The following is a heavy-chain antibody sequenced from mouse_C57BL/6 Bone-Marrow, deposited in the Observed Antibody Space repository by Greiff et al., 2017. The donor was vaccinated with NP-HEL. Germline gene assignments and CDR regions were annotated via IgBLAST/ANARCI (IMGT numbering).Heavy chain of an antibody. CDR3: ARHRYFDV. CDR2: ISSGGSYP. J-gene: IGHJ1*03. CDR1: GFTFSSYG. V-gene: IGHV5-6*01. Sequence: EVKLMESGGDLVKPGGSLKLSCAASGFTFSSYGMSWVRQTPDKRLEWVATISSGGSYPYYPDSVKGRFTISRDNAKNTLYLQMSSLKSEDTAMYYCARHRYFDVWGTGTTVTVSS.